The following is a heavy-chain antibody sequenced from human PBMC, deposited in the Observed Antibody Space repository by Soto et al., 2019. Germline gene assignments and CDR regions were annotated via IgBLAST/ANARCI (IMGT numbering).Heavy chain of an antibody. CDR2: ISAYNGNT. CDR3: ARALLEERWLQRTYGMDV. D-gene: IGHD5-12*01. Sequence: QVQLVQSGAEVKKPGASVKVSCKASGYTFTSYGISWVRQAPGQGLEWMGWISAYNGNTNYAQKLQGRVTMTTDTSTSTAYMELRSLRSDDTAVYYSARALLEERWLQRTYGMDVWGQGTTVTVSS. J-gene: IGHJ6*02. V-gene: IGHV1-18*01. CDR1: GYTFTSYG.